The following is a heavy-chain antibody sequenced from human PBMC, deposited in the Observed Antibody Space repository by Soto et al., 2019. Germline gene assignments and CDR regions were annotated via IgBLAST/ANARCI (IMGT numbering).Heavy chain of an antibody. D-gene: IGHD5-18*01. J-gene: IGHJ4*02. CDR3: AGANMDTAMVAFDY. V-gene: IGHV4-30-2*01. Sequence: SETLSLTCAVSGGSISSGGYSWSWIRQPPGKGLEWIGYIYHSGSTYYNPSLKSRVTISVDRSKNQFSLKLGSVTAADTAVYYCAGANMDTAMVAFDYWGQGTLVTVSS. CDR1: GGSISSGGYS. CDR2: IYHSGST.